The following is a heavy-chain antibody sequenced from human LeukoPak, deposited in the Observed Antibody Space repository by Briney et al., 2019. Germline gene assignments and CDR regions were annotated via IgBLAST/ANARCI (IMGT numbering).Heavy chain of an antibody. V-gene: IGHV1-69*13. J-gene: IGHJ3*02. CDR1: GGTFSSYA. CDR2: IIPIFGTA. CDR3: ARDSASDSSGYPNKDDAFDI. Sequence: GASVKVSCKASGGTFSSYAISWVRQAPGQGLEWMGGIIPIFGTANYAQKFQGRVTITADESTSTAYMELSSLRPEDTAVYYCARDSASDSSGYPNKDDAFDIWGQGTMVTVSS. D-gene: IGHD3-22*01.